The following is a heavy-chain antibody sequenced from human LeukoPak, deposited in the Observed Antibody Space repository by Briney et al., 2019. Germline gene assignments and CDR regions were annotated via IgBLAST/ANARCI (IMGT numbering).Heavy chain of an antibody. CDR3: ARQKQYDFWSGFDYYYMDV. V-gene: IGHV1-46*01. CDR1: GYTFTSYY. J-gene: IGHJ6*03. CDR2: INPSGGST. Sequence: ASVKVSCKASGYTFTSYYMHWVRQALGQGLEWMGIINPSGGSTSYAQKFQGRVTMTRDTSTSTVYMELSSLRSEDTAVYYCARQKQYDFWSGFDYYYMDVWGKGTTVTVSS. D-gene: IGHD3-3*01.